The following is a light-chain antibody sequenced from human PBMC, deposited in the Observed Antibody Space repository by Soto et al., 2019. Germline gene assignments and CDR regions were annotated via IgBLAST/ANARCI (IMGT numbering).Light chain of an antibody. CDR2: KAS. V-gene: IGKV1-5*03. Sequence: DIPMTQGPSTLSASVGARVPLPCRASQTISSWLAWYQQKPGKAPKLLIYKASTLKSGVPSRFSGSGSGTEFTLTISSLQPDDFATYYCQHYNSYSEAFGQGTKVDIK. CDR3: QHYNSYSEA. CDR1: QTISSW. J-gene: IGKJ1*01.